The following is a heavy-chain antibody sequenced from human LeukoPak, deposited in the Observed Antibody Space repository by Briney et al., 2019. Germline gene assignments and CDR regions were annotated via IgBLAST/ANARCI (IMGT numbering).Heavy chain of an antibody. J-gene: IGHJ4*02. CDR1: GGSFSGYY. D-gene: IGHD6-19*01. Sequence: PSETLSLTCAVYGGSFSGYYWSWIRQPPGKGLEWIGEINHSGSTNYNPSLKSRVTISVDTSKNQFSLKLSSVTAADTAVYYCARVRTPGIAVAGRSFDYWGQGTLVTVSS. CDR2: INHSGST. V-gene: IGHV4-34*01. CDR3: ARVRTPGIAVAGRSFDY.